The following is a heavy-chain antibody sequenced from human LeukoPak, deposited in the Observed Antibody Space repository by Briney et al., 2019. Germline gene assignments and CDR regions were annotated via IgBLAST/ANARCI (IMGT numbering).Heavy chain of an antibody. Sequence: PGGSLRLSCAVSGVTFSGYAMSWVRQAPGKGLEWVSGISGTGAGTYYAASVKGRFTFSSDNSNNTLYLQTHSLRAEDAAVYYCEKRAPTSYYSNGLDYWGQGTLVTVSS. D-gene: IGHD3-22*01. CDR3: EKRAPTSYYSNGLDY. CDR2: ISGTGAGT. CDR1: GVTFSGYA. V-gene: IGHV3-23*01. J-gene: IGHJ4*02.